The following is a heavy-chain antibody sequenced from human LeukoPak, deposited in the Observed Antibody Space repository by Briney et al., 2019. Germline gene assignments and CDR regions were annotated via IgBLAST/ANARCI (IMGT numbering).Heavy chain of an antibody. Sequence: PSETLSLTCTVSGGSISRGGYYWSWVRQHPGKGLEWIGYINYSGSTYYNPSLKSRVTISIDTSKNQFSLNLSSVTAADTAVYYCARVREAAAVLDYWGQGTLVTVSS. CDR3: ARVREAAAVLDY. V-gene: IGHV4-31*03. CDR2: INYSGST. CDR1: GGSISRGGYY. J-gene: IGHJ4*02. D-gene: IGHD6-13*01.